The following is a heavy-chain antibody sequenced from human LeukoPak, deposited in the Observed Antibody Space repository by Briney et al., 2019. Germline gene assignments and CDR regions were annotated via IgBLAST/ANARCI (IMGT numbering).Heavy chain of an antibody. J-gene: IGHJ6*02. CDR2: ISWNSGSI. D-gene: IGHD6-19*01. V-gene: IGHV3-9*01. Sequence: GRSLRLSCAASGFTFDDYAMHWVRQAPGKGLEWASGISWNSGSIGYADSVKGRFTISRDNAKNSLYLQMNSLRAEDTALYYCAKDTVAGPYYYGMDVWGQGTTVTVSS. CDR3: AKDTVAGPYYYGMDV. CDR1: GFTFDDYA.